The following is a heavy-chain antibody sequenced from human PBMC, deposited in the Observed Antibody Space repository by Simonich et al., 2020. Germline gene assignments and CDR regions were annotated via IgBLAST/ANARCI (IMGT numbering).Heavy chain of an antibody. Sequence: EVQLVESGGGLVKPGGSLRLSCAASGFTFSSYSMNWVRQAPGKGLEWVSSISSSSSNIYNADSVKGRFTISRDNAKNSLYLQMNSLRAEDTAVYYCARWIAVAGTGAYGMDVWGQGTTVTVSS. J-gene: IGHJ6*02. D-gene: IGHD6-19*01. V-gene: IGHV3-21*01. CDR3: ARWIAVAGTGAYGMDV. CDR2: ISSSSSNI. CDR1: GFTFSSYS.